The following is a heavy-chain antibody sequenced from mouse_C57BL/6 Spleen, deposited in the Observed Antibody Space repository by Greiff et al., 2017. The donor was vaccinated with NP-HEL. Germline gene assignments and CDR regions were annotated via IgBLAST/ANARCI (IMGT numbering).Heavy chain of an antibody. Sequence: QVQLQQPGAELVKPGASVKMSCKASGYTFTSYWITWVKQRPGQGLEWIGDIYPGRGSTNYNEKFKSKATLTVDTSSSTAYMQLSSLTSEDSAVYYCARPYGPPGDAMDYWGQGTSVTVSS. CDR3: ARPYGPPGDAMDY. V-gene: IGHV1-55*01. D-gene: IGHD1-2*01. J-gene: IGHJ4*01. CDR2: IYPGRGST. CDR1: GYTFTSYW.